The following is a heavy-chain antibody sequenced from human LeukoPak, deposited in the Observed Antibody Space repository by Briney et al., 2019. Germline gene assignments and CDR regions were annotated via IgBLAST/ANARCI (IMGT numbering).Heavy chain of an antibody. CDR1: GYTFIGYY. J-gene: IGHJ3*02. V-gene: IGHV1-2*02. CDR2: INPNSGGT. D-gene: IGHD2-21*02. Sequence: APVKVSCKASGYTFIGYYMHWVRQAPGQGLEWMGWINPNSGGTNYAQKFQGRVTMTRDTSISTAYMELSRLRSDDTAVYYCAVNLAYCGGDCYPFDAFDIWGQGTMVTVSS. CDR3: AVNLAYCGGDCYPFDAFDI.